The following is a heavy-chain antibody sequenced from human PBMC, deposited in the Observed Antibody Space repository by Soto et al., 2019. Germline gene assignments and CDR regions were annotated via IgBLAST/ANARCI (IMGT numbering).Heavy chain of an antibody. V-gene: IGHV1-3*01. D-gene: IGHD3-3*01. J-gene: IGHJ6*02. CDR2: INAGNGNT. CDR1: GYTFTSYA. CDR3: ARVSTIFGNYYGMDV. Sequence: VASVKVSCKASGYTFTSYAMHWVRQAPGQRLEWMGWINAGNGNTKYSQKYQGRVNITRDTSASTAYKEMSSLRTEDTAVNYCARVSTIFGNYYGMDVWGQGTTVTVSS.